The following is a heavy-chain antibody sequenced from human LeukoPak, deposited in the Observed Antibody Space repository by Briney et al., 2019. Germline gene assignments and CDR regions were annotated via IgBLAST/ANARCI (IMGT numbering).Heavy chain of an antibody. J-gene: IGHJ4*02. Sequence: SVKVSCKASGYTFTSYGISWVRQAPGQGLEWMGGIIPIFGTANYAQKFQGRVTITADESTSTAYMELSSLRSEDTAVYYCARVDSSSWFWPYWGQGTLVTVSS. D-gene: IGHD6-13*01. CDR3: ARVDSSSWFWPY. CDR2: IIPIFGTA. V-gene: IGHV1-69*13. CDR1: GYTFTSYG.